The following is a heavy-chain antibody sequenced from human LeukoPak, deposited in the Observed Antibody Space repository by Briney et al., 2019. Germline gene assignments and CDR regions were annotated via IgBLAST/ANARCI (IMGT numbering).Heavy chain of an antibody. J-gene: IGHJ4*02. Sequence: GGTLRLSCSVSGFTFSTYVMHWVRQAPGKGLEYVSAISSNGDNTYYADSVKGRFTISRDNSKNTLYLQMSSMRADDRAVYYCVRGTGYWGQGPLVTVSS. CDR2: ISSNGDNT. CDR1: GFTFSTYV. V-gene: IGHV3-64D*06. CDR3: VRGTGY.